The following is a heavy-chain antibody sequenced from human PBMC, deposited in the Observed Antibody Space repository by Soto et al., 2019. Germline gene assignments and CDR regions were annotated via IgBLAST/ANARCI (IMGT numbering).Heavy chain of an antibody. CDR3: AKRRNVLRFLEWSSGMEV. CDR2: ISHDGSNK. CDR1: GFTFSSYG. J-gene: IGHJ6*02. Sequence: GGSLRLSCAASGFTFSSYGMHWVRQAPGKGLEWVAFISHDGSNKYYADSVKGRFTTSRDNSKSTLYLQMGSLRAEDTAFYYCAKRRNVLRFLEWSSGMEVWGQGTTVTVSS. D-gene: IGHD3-3*01. V-gene: IGHV3-30*18.